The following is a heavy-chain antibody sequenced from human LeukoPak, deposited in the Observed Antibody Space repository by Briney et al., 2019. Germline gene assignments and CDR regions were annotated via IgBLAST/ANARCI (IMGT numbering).Heavy chain of an antibody. CDR3: ATTDDILSASSY. Sequence: PGGSLRLSCAASGFTFSSYGMHWVRQAPGKGLQWVSVIYSAGSTYYADSIKGRFTISRDISKNTLYLQMNSLRAEDTAAYYCATTDDILSASSYWGQGTLVTVSS. CDR2: IYSAGST. J-gene: IGHJ4*02. V-gene: IGHV3-53*01. D-gene: IGHD3-9*01. CDR1: GFTFSSYG.